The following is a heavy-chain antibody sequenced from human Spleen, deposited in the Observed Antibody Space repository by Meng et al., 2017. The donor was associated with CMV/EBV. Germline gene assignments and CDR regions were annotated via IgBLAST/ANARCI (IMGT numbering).Heavy chain of an antibody. Sequence: FIFSSYAMRWVRQAPGKGLEWVSGLSGGGGTTYYAGSVKGRFTIARDNSKNTLYLQMNSLRAEDTAVYYCAKDRLDGYGGNSGSFDYWGQGTLVTVSS. CDR3: AKDRLDGYGGNSGSFDY. J-gene: IGHJ4*02. D-gene: IGHD4-23*01. CDR1: FIFSSYA. V-gene: IGHV3-23*01. CDR2: LSGGGGTT.